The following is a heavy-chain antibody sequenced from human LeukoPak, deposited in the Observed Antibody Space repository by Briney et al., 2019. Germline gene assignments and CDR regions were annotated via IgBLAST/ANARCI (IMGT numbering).Heavy chain of an antibody. D-gene: IGHD1-14*01. CDR2: INPNSGGT. J-gene: IGHJ4*02. CDR1: GYTFTGYY. Sequence: ASVKVSCKASGYTFTGYYMHWVRQAPGQGLEWMGWINPNSGGTNYAQKFQGRVTMTRDTSTSTVYMELSSLRSEDTAVYYCAREGIKNYFDYWGQGTLVTVSS. V-gene: IGHV1-2*02. CDR3: AREGIKNYFDY.